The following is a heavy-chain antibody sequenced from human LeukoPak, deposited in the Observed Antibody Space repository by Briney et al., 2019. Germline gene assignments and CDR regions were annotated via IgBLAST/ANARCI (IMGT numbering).Heavy chain of an antibody. J-gene: IGHJ4*02. CDR3: AKDHTVSITYYFDY. D-gene: IGHD1-20*01. CDR2: ISGSGGST. CDR1: GFTFSYYA. Sequence: QSGGSLRLSCAASGFTFSYYAMSWVRQAPGKGLEWVSAISGSGGSTYYADSVKGRFTISRDNSKNTLYLQMNSLRAEDTAVYYCAKDHTVSITYYFDYWGQGTLVNVSS. V-gene: IGHV3-23*01.